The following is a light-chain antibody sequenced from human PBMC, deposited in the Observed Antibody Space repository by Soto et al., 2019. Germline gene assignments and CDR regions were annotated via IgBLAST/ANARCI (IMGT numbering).Light chain of an antibody. Sequence: QSVLTQPPSASSTPGKTVPFSGSGRPPNTGTFYVYWYQHLPGTAPKLLIYLGDQRASGVSDRFSGSKSGTSASLAINGLRSDDEADYYCAAWDDNLNAYVFGSGTKVTVL. CDR2: LGD. CDR1: PPNTGTFY. CDR3: AAWDDNLNAYV. J-gene: IGLJ1*01. V-gene: IGLV1-47*02.